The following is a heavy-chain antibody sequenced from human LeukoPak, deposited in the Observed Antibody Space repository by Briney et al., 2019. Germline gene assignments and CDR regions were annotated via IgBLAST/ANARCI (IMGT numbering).Heavy chain of an antibody. CDR3: ARDGYYGSGSYGDY. CDR2: ISYDGSNK. D-gene: IGHD3-10*01. V-gene: IGHV3-30*19. Sequence: GGSLRLSCAASGFSFSYYGMHWVRQAPGKGLEWVAVISYDGSNKYYADSVKGRFTISRDNSKNTLYLQMNSLRAEDTAVYYCARDGYYGSGSYGDYWGQGTLVTVSS. J-gene: IGHJ4*02. CDR1: GFSFSYYG.